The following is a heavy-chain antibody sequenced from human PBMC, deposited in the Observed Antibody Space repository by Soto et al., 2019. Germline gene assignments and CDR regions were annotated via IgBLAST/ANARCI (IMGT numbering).Heavy chain of an antibody. J-gene: IGHJ3*02. CDR1: GFTFDDYA. D-gene: IGHD1-26*01. CDR2: ISWNSGSI. CDR3: VKGGSEPTNDAFDI. Sequence: GGSLRLSCAASGFTFDDYAMHWVRQAPGKGLEWVSGISWNSGSIGYADSVKGRFTISRDNAKNSLYLQMNSLRAEDTALYYCVKGGSEPTNDAFDIWGQGTIVTVSS. V-gene: IGHV3-9*01.